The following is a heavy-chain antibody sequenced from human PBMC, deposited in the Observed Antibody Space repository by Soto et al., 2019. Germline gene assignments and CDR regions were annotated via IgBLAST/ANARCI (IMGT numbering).Heavy chain of an antibody. V-gene: IGHV3-30*18. CDR3: AKEFGPMET. CDR2: ISYDGSNK. Sequence: ESGGGVVQPGRSLRLSCAASGFTFSSYALHWVRQAPGKGLEWVAVISYDGSNKYYADSVKGRFTISRDNSKNTLYLQMNSLRTEDTAVYYCAKEFGPMETWGQGTLVTVSS. J-gene: IGHJ5*02. D-gene: IGHD3-10*01. CDR1: GFTFSSYA.